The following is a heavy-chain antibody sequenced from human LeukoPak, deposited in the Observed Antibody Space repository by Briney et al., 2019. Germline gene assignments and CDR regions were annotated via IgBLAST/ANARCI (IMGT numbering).Heavy chain of an antibody. CDR2: IRQDGSEK. D-gene: IGHD3-22*01. Sequence: PGGSLRLSCAASGFTFSRYWMIWVRQAPGKGLEWVANIRQDGSEKYYVASVRGRFTISRDNAKTSLYLQRNSLRGEDTAVYYCATLADYDSSGYFDYWGQGTMVTVSS. J-gene: IGHJ4*02. V-gene: IGHV3-7*01. CDR3: ATLADYDSSGYFDY. CDR1: GFTFSRYW.